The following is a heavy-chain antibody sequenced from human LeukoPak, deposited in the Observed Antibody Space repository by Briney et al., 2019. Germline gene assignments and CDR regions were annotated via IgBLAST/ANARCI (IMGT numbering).Heavy chain of an antibody. CDR1: GFTFSSYG. V-gene: IGHV3-30*18. D-gene: IGHD6-19*01. Sequence: GGSLRLSCAASGFTFSSYGMPWVRQAPGKGLEWVAVISYDGSNKYYADSVKGRFTISRDNSKNTLYLQMNSLRAEDTAVYYCAKDQNQWLTINYFDYWGQGTLVTVSS. CDR2: ISYDGSNK. CDR3: AKDQNQWLTINYFDY. J-gene: IGHJ4*02.